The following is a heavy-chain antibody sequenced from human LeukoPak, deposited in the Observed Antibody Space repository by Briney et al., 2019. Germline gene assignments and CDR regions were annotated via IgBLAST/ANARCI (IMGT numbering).Heavy chain of an antibody. J-gene: IGHJ4*02. V-gene: IGHV1-2*02. Sequence: ASVKVSCKASGYTFTGYYMHWVRQAPGQGLEWMGWINPNSGGTNYAQKFQGRVTMTRDTSISTAYMELSRLRSDDTAVYYCAGDQAPQVPGLSFDYWGQGTLVTVSS. CDR2: INPNSGGT. CDR3: AGDQAPQVPGLSFDY. CDR1: GYTFTGYY. D-gene: IGHD4/OR15-4a*01.